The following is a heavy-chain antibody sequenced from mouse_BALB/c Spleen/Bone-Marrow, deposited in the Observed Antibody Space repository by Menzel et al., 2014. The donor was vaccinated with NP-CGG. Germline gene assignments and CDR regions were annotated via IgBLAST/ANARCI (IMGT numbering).Heavy chain of an antibody. V-gene: IGHV1-14*01. D-gene: IGHD2-2*01. CDR2: INPYNDGT. CDR3: ARSLYGYDWYFDV. J-gene: IGHJ1*01. CDR1: VYTFXSYV. Sequence: VQLQQPGPELVKPGASVRMSCKASVYTFXSYVMHWVKQKPGQGPEWIGYINPYNDGTKYNEKFKGKATLTSDKSSSTAYMELSSLTSEDSAVYYCARSLYGYDWYFDVWGAGTTVTVSS.